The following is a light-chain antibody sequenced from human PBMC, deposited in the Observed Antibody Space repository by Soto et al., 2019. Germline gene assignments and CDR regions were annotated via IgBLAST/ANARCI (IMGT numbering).Light chain of an antibody. CDR1: DIGSKG. CDR3: QVWDSGSAHVV. CDR2: SDT. Sequence: SYELTQPPSVSVAPGKTASISCGGNDIGSKGVHWYQQKPGQAPVLVIYSDTDLPPVITERFSGSNSANLATLTISRVEAGDEADYCCQVWDSGSAHVVFGGGTQLTVL. V-gene: IGLV3-21*01. J-gene: IGLJ2*01.